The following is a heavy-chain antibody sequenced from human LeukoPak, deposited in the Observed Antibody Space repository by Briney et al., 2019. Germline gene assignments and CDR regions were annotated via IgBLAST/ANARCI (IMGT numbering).Heavy chain of an antibody. Sequence: PGGSLRLSCAASGFTFSSYSMSWIRQPPGKGLEWIGEINNSGSTNYNPSLKSRVTISVDTSKNQFSLKLSSVTAADTAVYYCARDYTGAFDIWGQGTMVTVSS. CDR1: GFTFSSYS. CDR2: INNSGST. CDR3: ARDYTGAFDI. J-gene: IGHJ3*02. V-gene: IGHV4-34*01. D-gene: IGHD4-11*01.